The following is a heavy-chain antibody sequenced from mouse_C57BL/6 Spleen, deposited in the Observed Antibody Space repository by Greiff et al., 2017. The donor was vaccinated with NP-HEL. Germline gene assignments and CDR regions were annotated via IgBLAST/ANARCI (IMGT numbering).Heavy chain of an antibody. J-gene: IGHJ4*01. Sequence: QVQLQQPGAELVRPGTSVKLSCKASGYTFTSYWMHWVKQRPGQGLEWIGGIDPSDSYTTYNQKLQGKAALPVDTSSRPAYMQLSSLTSEDSAVYYCARSGSSGYNAMDYWGHGTSVTVSS. CDR2: IDPSDSYT. D-gene: IGHD3-2*02. V-gene: IGHV1-59*01. CDR3: ARSGSSGYNAMDY. CDR1: GYTFTSYW.